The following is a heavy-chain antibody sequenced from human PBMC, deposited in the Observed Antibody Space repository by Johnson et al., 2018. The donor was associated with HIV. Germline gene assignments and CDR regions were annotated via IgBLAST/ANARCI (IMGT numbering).Heavy chain of an antibody. V-gene: IGHV3-13*01. CDR1: GFTFSSYD. D-gene: IGHD3-3*01. Sequence: VQLVESGGGVVQPGGSLRLSCAASGFTFSSYDMHWVRQATGKGLEWVSAIGTAGDTYYPGSVKGRFTISRDKSKNTVYLQMNSLRAEDTAVYYCAKPYYDFWSGSSPPAGWGQGTMVTVSS. J-gene: IGHJ3*01. CDR3: AKPYYDFWSGSSPPAG. CDR2: IGTAGDT.